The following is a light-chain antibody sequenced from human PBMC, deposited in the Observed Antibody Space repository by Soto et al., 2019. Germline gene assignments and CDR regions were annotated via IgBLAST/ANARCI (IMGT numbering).Light chain of an antibody. J-gene: IGLJ1*01. CDR2: EVT. V-gene: IGLV2-14*01. CDR1: SGDVGGYNS. Sequence: QSVLTQPASVSGSPGQSITISCTGTSGDVGGYNSVSWYQQHPGKAPKLMIYEVTNRPSGVSNRFSGSKSGNTASLTISGLQAEDEADYYCSSYTSGSALYVFGTGTKVTVL. CDR3: SSYTSGSALYV.